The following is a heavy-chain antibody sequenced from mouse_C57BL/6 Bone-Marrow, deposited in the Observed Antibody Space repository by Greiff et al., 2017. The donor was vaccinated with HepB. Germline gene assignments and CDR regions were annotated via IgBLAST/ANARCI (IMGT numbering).Heavy chain of an antibody. Sequence: DVKLQESGPGLVKPSQSLSLTCSVTGYSITSGYYWNWIRQFPGNKLEWMGYISYDGSNNYNPSLKNRISITRDTSKNQFFLKLNSVTTEDTATYYCARGVYDYDGDYYAMDYWGQGTSVTVSS. D-gene: IGHD2-4*01. CDR1: GYSITSGYY. CDR2: ISYDGSN. CDR3: ARGVYDYDGDYYAMDY. J-gene: IGHJ4*01. V-gene: IGHV3-6*01.